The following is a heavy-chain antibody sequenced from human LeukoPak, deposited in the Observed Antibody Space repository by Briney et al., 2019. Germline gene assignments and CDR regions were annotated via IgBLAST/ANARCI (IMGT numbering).Heavy chain of an antibody. CDR3: ARALYYGSGNFFDY. D-gene: IGHD3-10*01. V-gene: IGHV1-18*04. Sequence: ASVKVSCKASGYSLTSYGISWVRQAPGQGLEWMGSIGPYNGNTNYAQNLQGRVTMTTDTSTSTAYMELRSLRSDDTAVCYCARALYYGSGNFFDYWAQATLVTVSS. J-gene: IGHJ4*02. CDR1: GYSLTSYG. CDR2: IGPYNGNT.